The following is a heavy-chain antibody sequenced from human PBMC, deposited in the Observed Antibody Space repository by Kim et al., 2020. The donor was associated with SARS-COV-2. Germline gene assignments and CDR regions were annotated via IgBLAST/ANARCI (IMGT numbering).Heavy chain of an antibody. Sequence: SVKVSCKASGDTFTRYPMRWVRQAPGQGPEWMGAITPSHGTTDYAQKFQGRVAMTTDKSTSTAYMDLSTLRSEDTAVYHCVRDRAQTCDV. CDR2: ITPSHGTT. CDR1: GDTFTRYP. V-gene: IGHV1-69*10. CDR3: VRDRAQTCDV. J-gene: IGHJ3*01. D-gene: IGHD3-10*01.